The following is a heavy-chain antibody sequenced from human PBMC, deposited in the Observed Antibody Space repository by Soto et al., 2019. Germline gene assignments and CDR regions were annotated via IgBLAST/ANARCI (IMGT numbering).Heavy chain of an antibody. V-gene: IGHV3-30-3*01. CDR1: GFTFSSYA. J-gene: IGHJ6*02. Sequence: PGGSLRLSCAASGFTFSSYAMHWVRQAPGKGLEWVAVISYDGSNKYYADSVKGRFTISRDNSKNTLYLQMNSLRAEDTAVYYCARDYYDSSGYSLYYYYYGMDVWGQGTTVTVSS. CDR3: ARDYYDSSGYSLYYYYYGMDV. D-gene: IGHD3-22*01. CDR2: ISYDGSNK.